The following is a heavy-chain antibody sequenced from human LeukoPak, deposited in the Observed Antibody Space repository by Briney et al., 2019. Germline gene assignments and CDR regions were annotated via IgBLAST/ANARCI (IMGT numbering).Heavy chain of an antibody. Sequence: PSETLSLTCAVYGGSFSGYYWSWIRQPPGKGLEWIGEINHSGSTNYNPSLKSRVTISVDTSKNQFSLKLSSVTAADTAVYYCARGRRQLWRYFDYWGQGTLVTVSS. CDR3: ARGRRQLWRYFDY. D-gene: IGHD5-18*01. CDR2: INHSGST. CDR1: GGSFSGYY. V-gene: IGHV4-34*01. J-gene: IGHJ4*02.